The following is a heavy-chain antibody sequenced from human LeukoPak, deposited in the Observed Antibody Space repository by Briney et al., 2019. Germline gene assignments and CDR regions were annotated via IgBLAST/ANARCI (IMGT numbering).Heavy chain of an antibody. CDR1: GFTFSNSD. CDR3: ARMNTVLVNGLNSYYYMDV. V-gene: IGHV3-48*03. Sequence: GGSLRLSCAASGFTFSNSDMNWVRQAPGKGLQWVSYISSSGSTRYYAESVKGRFTISRDNTRNSLYLQMNSLRAEDTALYYCARMNTVLVNGLNSYYYMDVWGKGTTVTISS. CDR2: ISSSGSTR. J-gene: IGHJ6*03. D-gene: IGHD5-18*01.